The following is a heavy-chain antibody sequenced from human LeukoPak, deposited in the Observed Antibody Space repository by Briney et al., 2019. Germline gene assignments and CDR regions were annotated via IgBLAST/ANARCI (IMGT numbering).Heavy chain of an antibody. CDR3: AKGDADPHYYYGMDV. CDR2: ISYDGSNK. Sequence: GRSLRLSCAASGFTFSSYGMHWVRQAPGKGLEWVAVISYDGSNKYYADSVKGRFTISRDNSKNTLYLQMNSLRAEDTAVYYCAKGDADPHYYYGMDVWGQGTTVTVSS. J-gene: IGHJ6*02. CDR1: GFTFSSYG. V-gene: IGHV3-30*18.